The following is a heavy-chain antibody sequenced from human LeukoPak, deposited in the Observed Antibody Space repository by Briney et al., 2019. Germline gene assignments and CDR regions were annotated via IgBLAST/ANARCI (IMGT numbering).Heavy chain of an antibody. V-gene: IGHV4-59*01. CDR3: ARVVPDSSGYYKWFDP. Sequence: SETLSLTCTVSGGSINNYYWSWIRPPPGRGREWFGYIYYSGSTNYNPSLKSRVTISVDTSKNQFSLKLNSVTAADTAVYYCARVVPDSSGYYKWFDPWGQGTLVTVSS. D-gene: IGHD3-22*01. CDR1: GGSINNYY. CDR2: IYYSGST. J-gene: IGHJ5*02.